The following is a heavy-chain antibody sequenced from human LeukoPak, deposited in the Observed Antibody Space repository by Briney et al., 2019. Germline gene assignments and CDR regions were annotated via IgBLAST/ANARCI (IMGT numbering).Heavy chain of an antibody. CDR1: GFTLSTYA. V-gene: IGHV3-23*01. J-gene: IGHJ4*02. CDR3: ARDPDTHSGWSLPYYFDY. D-gene: IGHD6-19*01. CDR2: ISGSGSST. Sequence: GGSLRLSCAASGFTLSTYAMTWDRQVPGKGLEWVSVISGSGSSTYYTDSVKGRFTISRDNSKNTLYLQMNSLRAEDTAVYYCARDPDTHSGWSLPYYFDYWGQGTLVTVSA.